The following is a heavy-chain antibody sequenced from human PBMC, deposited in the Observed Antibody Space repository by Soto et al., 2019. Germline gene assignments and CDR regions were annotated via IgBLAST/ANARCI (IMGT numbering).Heavy chain of an antibody. Sequence: SETLSLTCPVSGGSVSSGSYYWSWIRQPPGKGLEWIGYIYYSGSTNYNPSLKSRVTISVDTSKNQFSLKLSSVTAADTAVYYCARSRIVAGWFDPWGQGTLVTVSS. V-gene: IGHV4-61*01. CDR2: IYYSGST. J-gene: IGHJ5*02. D-gene: IGHD6-13*01. CDR3: ARSRIVAGWFDP. CDR1: GGSVSSGSYY.